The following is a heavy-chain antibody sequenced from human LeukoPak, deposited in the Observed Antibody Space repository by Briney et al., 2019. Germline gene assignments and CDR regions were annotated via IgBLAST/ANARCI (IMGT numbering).Heavy chain of an antibody. V-gene: IGHV3-23*01. D-gene: IGHD3-10*01. CDR1: GFTFNSYA. J-gene: IGHJ5*02. CDR3: TTVLELYDSGSYYNAP. Sequence: GGSLRLSCAASGFTFNSYAMSWVRQAPGKGLEWVSGMSGSGGSTHYADSVKGRFTISRDNSKNTLYLQMNSLKTEDTAVYYCTTVLELYDSGSYYNAPWGQGTLVTVSS. CDR2: MSGSGGST.